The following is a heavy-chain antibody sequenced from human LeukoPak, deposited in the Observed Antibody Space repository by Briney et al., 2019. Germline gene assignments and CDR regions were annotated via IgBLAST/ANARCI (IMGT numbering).Heavy chain of an antibody. CDR3: ARDIFGFNAFDI. CDR1: GFNFSSYS. J-gene: IGHJ3*02. CDR2: ISSSSSYI. Sequence: GGSLRLSCAASGFNFSSYSMSWVRQAPGKGLEWVSSISSSSSYIYYADSVKGRFTISRDNAKNSLYLQMNSLRAEDTAVYYCARDIFGFNAFDIWGQGTMVTVSS. V-gene: IGHV3-21*01. D-gene: IGHD3-10*02.